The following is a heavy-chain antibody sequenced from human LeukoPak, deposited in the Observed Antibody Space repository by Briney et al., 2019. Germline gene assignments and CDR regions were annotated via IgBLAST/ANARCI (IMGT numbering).Heavy chain of an antibody. CDR2: ISAYKGNT. J-gene: IGHJ5*02. CDR3: ARDNSVRDEAWWFNP. V-gene: IGHV1-18*01. D-gene: IGHD5-24*01. Sequence: AASVKVSCKASGYTFTSYGISWVRQAPGQGLEGMGWISAYKGNTNYSQKLQGRGSMTTDTSTSTAYMDLRSLRSDDTAVYYCARDNSVRDEAWWFNPWGQGTLVTVSS. CDR1: GYTFTSYG.